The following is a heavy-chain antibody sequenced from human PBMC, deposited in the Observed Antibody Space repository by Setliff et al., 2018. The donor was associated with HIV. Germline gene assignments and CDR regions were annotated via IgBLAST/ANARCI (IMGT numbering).Heavy chain of an antibody. J-gene: IGHJ4*02. Sequence: SETLSLTCAVYGGSLSGYYWTWIRQPPGKGLEWIGEINHSGTTDYNPSLKSRVTISLDTSKNHLSLKVTSVTDADTAVYYCARVRRGSSARAPFDSWGQGALVTVSS. V-gene: IGHV4-34*01. CDR3: ARVRRGSSARAPFDS. CDR2: INHSGTT. D-gene: IGHD6-6*01. CDR1: GGSLSGYY.